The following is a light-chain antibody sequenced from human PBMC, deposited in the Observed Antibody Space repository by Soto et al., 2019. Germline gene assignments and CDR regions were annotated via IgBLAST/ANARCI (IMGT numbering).Light chain of an antibody. CDR1: QSISSY. J-gene: IGKJ5*01. CDR3: QQSYSTLIT. Sequence: DIQMTQSPSSLSASVGDRVTITCRASQSISSYLNWYQQKPGKAPKLLIYAASSLQSGVPSRFSGSGSGRDITLTISSLHPEDFATYYCQQSYSTLITFGQGTRLEIK. V-gene: IGKV1-39*01. CDR2: AAS.